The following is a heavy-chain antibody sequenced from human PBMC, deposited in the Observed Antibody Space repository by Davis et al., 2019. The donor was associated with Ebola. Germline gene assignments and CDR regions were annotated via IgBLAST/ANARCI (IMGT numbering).Heavy chain of an antibody. CDR2: IYYSGST. V-gene: IGHV4-61*01. CDR1: GGSVSSGSYY. Sequence: SETLSLTCTVSGGSVSSGSYYWSWIRQPPGKGLEWIGYIYYSGSTNYNPSLKSRVTISVDTSKNQFSLKLSSVNAADTAVYYCARRVWESSGWYFDFWGRGTLVTVSS. J-gene: IGHJ2*01. CDR3: ARRVWESSGWYFDF. D-gene: IGHD1-26*01.